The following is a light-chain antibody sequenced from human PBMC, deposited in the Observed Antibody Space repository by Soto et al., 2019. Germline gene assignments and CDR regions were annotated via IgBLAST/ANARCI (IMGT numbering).Light chain of an antibody. Sequence: DIQMTQSPSTLSASVGDRVTITCRASQSVTTWLAWYQQKPGKAPKVLIYQASNLQSGVPSRFRGSGSGTEFTLTIDSLQPDDFATYYCQQYNTFSSYTFGQETMLEIK. J-gene: IGKJ2*01. CDR2: QAS. V-gene: IGKV1-5*03. CDR3: QQYNTFSSYT. CDR1: QSVTTW.